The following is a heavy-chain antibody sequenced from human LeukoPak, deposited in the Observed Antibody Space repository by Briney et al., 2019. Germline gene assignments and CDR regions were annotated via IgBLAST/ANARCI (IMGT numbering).Heavy chain of an antibody. J-gene: IGHJ4*01. D-gene: IGHD4-11*01. CDR2: INPNSGGT. V-gene: IGHV1-2*02. CDR1: GYTFTGYY. CDR3: ARDRGRYSNYVCDY. Sequence: ASVKVSCKASGYTFTGYYMHWVRQAPGQGLEWMGWINPNSGGTKYAQKFQGRVTMTRDTSISTAYMELSRLRSDDTAVYYCARDRGRYSNYVCDYWGQGTLVTVSS.